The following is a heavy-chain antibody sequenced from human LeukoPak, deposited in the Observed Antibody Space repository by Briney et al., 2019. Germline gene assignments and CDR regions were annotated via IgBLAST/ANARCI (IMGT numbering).Heavy chain of an antibody. Sequence: SETLSLTCTVSGGSISSYYWSWIRQPPGKGLEWIGYIYTSGSTNYNPSLKSRVTISVDTSKNQFSLKLSSVTAADTAVYYCARHGGAAVAGLNWFDPWGQGTLVTVSS. CDR2: IYTSGST. J-gene: IGHJ5*02. V-gene: IGHV4-4*09. CDR3: ARHGGAAVAGLNWFDP. CDR1: GGSISSYY. D-gene: IGHD6-19*01.